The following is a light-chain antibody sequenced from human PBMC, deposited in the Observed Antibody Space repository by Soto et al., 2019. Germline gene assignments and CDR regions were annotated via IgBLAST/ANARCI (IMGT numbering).Light chain of an antibody. CDR1: QSINNW. J-gene: IGKJ2*01. V-gene: IGKV1-5*03. CDR2: KAS. CDR3: HQYNGY. Sequence: DIQMTQSPSTLSASVGDRVTITCRASQSINNWLAWFQQKPGKAPKLLIYKASTLESGVPSRFSGSGSGTEFTLTISSLQPEDFATYYCHQYNGYFGQGTKLEIK.